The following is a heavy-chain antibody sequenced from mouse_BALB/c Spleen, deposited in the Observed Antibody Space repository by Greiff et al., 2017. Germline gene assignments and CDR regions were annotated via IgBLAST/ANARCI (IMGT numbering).Heavy chain of an antibody. Sequence: EESGPGLVKPSQSLSLTCSVTGYSITSGYYWNWIRQFPGNKLEWMGYISYDGSNNYNPSLKNRISITRDTSKNQFFLKLNSVTTEDTATYYCARESLIYYDYDGYAMDYWGQGTSVTVSS. D-gene: IGHD2-4*01. CDR2: ISYDGSN. J-gene: IGHJ4*01. V-gene: IGHV3-6*02. CDR3: ARESLIYYDYDGYAMDY. CDR1: GYSITSGYY.